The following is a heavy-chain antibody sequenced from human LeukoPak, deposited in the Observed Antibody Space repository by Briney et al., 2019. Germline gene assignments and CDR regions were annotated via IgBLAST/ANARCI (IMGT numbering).Heavy chain of an antibody. V-gene: IGHV1-2*02. D-gene: IGHD3-16*01. CDR2: INPSSGGT. J-gene: IGHJ4*02. CDR3: ARDGVPIEY. CDR1: GYSFTVYY. Sequence: ASVKVSCKASGYSFTVYYMHWVRQAPGQGLEWMGWINPSSGGTNYAERFQGRVTVTRDTSISTAYMELTRLRSDDTAMYYCARDGVPIEYWGQGTLVTVSS.